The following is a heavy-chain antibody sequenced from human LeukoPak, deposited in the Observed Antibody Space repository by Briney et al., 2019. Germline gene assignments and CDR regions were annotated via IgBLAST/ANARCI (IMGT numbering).Heavy chain of an antibody. D-gene: IGHD6-25*01. CDR1: GGSFSGYY. V-gene: IGHV4-34*01. CDR3: ARGSEAALLYYYYYYMDV. J-gene: IGHJ6*03. CDR2: INHSGST. Sequence: SETLSLTCAVYGGSFSGYYWSWIRQPPGKGLEWIGEINHSGSTNYNPSLKSRVTISVDTSKNQFSLKLSSVTAADTAVYYCARGSEAALLYYYYYYMDVWGKGTTATVSS.